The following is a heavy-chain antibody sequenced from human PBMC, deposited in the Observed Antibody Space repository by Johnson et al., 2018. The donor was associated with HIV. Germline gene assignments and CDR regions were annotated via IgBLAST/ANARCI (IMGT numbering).Heavy chain of an antibody. CDR2: MSYDGINK. CDR3: AKTRMGGILDAFDL. D-gene: IGHD3-10*01. J-gene: IGHJ3*01. V-gene: IGHV3-30-3*02. Sequence: QVPLLESGGGVVQPGSSLRLSCAASGFTFSSNPMHWVRQAPCKGLEWVAVMSYDGINKYYADSVKGRFTLSRDNSKNTLYLQMNSLTIEDTAVFYCAKTRMGGILDAFDLWGQGTMVIVS. CDR1: GFTFSSNP.